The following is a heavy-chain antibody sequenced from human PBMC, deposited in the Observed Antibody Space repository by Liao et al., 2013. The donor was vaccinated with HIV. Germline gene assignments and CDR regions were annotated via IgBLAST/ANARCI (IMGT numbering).Heavy chain of an antibody. CDR2: VSASGST. Sequence: QVQLQESGPRLAKPSETLSLTCTVSGGSISSYYWSWIRQPAGKRLEWIGRVSASGSTSYNPSLKNRVTMSIDTSTNHFSMKLNSLTAADTAVYYCARGVPPDNWGQGTLVTVSS. CDR1: GGSISSYY. V-gene: IGHV4-4*07. CDR3: ARGVPPDN. J-gene: IGHJ4*02. D-gene: IGHD5/OR15-5a*01.